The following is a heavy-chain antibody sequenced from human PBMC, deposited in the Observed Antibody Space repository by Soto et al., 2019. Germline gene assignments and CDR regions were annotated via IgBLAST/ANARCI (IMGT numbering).Heavy chain of an antibody. Sequence: SETLSLTCAVSGVSLSNPNWWAWVRQAPGKGLEWIASIKYSGTTFYNPSLKSRVTLSVDTSKNQLSLKLSSVTAADTAVYYCARVPGPWGQGTLVTVSS. CDR1: GVSLSNPNW. J-gene: IGHJ5*02. CDR2: IKYSGTT. CDR3: ARVPGP. D-gene: IGHD3-10*01. V-gene: IGHV4-4*02.